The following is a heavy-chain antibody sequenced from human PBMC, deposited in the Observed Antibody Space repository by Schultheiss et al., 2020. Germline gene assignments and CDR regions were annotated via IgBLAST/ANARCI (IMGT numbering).Heavy chain of an antibody. CDR3: ARSYDSSGYYYLDYYYGMDV. V-gene: IGHV3-11*06. D-gene: IGHD3-22*01. Sequence: GGSLRLSCAASGFTFSDYYMSWIRQAPGKGLEWVSYISSSSSYTNYADSVKGRFTISRDNAKNSLYLQMNSLRAEDTAVYYCARSYDSSGYYYLDYYYGMDVWGQGTTVTVSS. CDR2: ISSSSSYT. J-gene: IGHJ6*02. CDR1: GFTFSDYY.